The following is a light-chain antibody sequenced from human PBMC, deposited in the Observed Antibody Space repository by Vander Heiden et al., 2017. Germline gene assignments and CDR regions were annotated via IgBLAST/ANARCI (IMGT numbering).Light chain of an antibody. Sequence: QSVVTQAPSASGTPGQRVTISCSGSNSNIGTNYVYWYQQPPGTAPKLLIDRNGHRPTGAPHCFSGSRSAPTPPLTIGGPGAEDEDFYHGSDGDSGLIVVCGGGTKRPVL. V-gene: IGLV1-47*01. J-gene: IGLJ2*01. CDR2: RNG. CDR1: NSNIGTNY. CDR3: SDGDSGLIVV.